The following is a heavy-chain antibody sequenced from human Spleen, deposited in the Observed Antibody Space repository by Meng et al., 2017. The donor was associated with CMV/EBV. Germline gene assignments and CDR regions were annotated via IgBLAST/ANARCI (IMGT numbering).Heavy chain of an antibody. J-gene: IGHJ4*02. Sequence: GSLRLSCAVYGGSFSGYYWSWIRQPPGKGLEWIGEINHSGSTNYNPSLKSRVTISVDTSKNQFSLKLSSVTAADTAVYYCARGRRVAARIYFDYWGQGTLVTVSS. CDR3: ARGRRVAARIYFDY. CDR2: INHSGST. V-gene: IGHV4-34*01. CDR1: GGSFSGYY. D-gene: IGHD6-6*01.